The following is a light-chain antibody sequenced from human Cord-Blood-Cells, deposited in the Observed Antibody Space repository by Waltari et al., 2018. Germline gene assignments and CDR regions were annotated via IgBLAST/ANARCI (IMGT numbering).Light chain of an antibody. CDR3: QQRSNWPWT. CDR2: DAS. CDR1: QSVSSY. V-gene: IGKV3-11*01. J-gene: IGKJ1*01. Sequence: IVLTQSPATLSLSLGERDSLSCRASQSVSSYLSWYQQKPGQAPRLLIYDASNRVTGIPPRFSGSGSGTDFTLTISSLEPEDFAVYYCQQRSNWPWTFGQGTKVEIK.